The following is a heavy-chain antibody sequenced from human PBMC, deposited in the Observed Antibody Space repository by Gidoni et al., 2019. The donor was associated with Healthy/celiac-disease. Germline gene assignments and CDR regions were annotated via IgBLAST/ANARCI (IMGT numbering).Heavy chain of an antibody. V-gene: IGHV1-2*02. D-gene: IGHD4-17*01. Sequence: QVQLVQSGAEVKKPGASVKVSCKASGYTFTGYYMHWVRQAPGQGLEWMGWINPNSGGTNYAQKFQGRVTMTRDTSISTAYMELSRLRSDDTAVYYCARGLALGDVLNWFDPWGQGTLVTVSS. J-gene: IGHJ5*02. CDR3: ARGLALGDVLNWFDP. CDR1: GYTFTGYY. CDR2: INPNSGGT.